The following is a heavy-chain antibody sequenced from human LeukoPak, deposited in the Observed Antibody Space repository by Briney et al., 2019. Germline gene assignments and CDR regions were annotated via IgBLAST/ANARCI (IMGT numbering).Heavy chain of an antibody. CDR3: ARGYSLDYGDYFDY. D-gene: IGHD4-17*01. Sequence: GGSLRLSCAASGFSFSSYGMHWVRQAPGKGLEWVAFIRYDGSNKYYADSVKGRFTISRDNSKNTLYLQMNYLRAEDTAVYYCARGYSLDYGDYFDYWGQGTLVTVSS. V-gene: IGHV3-30*02. CDR2: IRYDGSNK. J-gene: IGHJ4*02. CDR1: GFSFSSYG.